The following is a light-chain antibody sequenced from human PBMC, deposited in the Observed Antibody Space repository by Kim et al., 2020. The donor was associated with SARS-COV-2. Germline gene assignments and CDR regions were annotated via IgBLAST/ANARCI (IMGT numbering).Light chain of an antibody. CDR2: DAS. CDR1: QGIRNF. J-gene: IGKJ3*01. Sequence: DIQMTQSPSSLSASVGDRVTITCQASQGIRNFLNWYQHKPGRAPKLLIYDASNLATGVPSRFSGSGSGTDFTFTISSLQPEDIATHYCQQYEVFGPGTKVDIK. V-gene: IGKV1-33*01. CDR3: QQYEV.